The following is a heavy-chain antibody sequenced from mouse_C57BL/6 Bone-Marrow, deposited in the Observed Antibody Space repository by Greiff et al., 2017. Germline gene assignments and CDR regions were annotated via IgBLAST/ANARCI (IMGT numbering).Heavy chain of an antibody. D-gene: IGHD1-1*01. CDR1: GFTFSDSG. J-gene: IGHJ3*01. CDR3: ARDGSSYVAY. V-gene: IGHV5-17*01. Sequence: EVMLVESGGGLVKPGGSLKLSCAASGFTFSDSGMHWVRQAPEKGLEWVAYISSGSSTIYYADTVKGRFTISRDNAKNTLFLQMTSLRSEDTAMYYCARDGSSYVAYWGQGTLVTVSA. CDR2: ISSGSSTI.